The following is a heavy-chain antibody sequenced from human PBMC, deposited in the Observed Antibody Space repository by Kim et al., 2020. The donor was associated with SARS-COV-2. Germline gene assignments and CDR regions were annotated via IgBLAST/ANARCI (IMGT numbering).Heavy chain of an antibody. D-gene: IGHD3-10*01. CDR3: ARAGSGSYLAFFDY. Sequence: GGSLRLSCAASGFTFSSYAMHWVRQAPGKGLEWVAVISYDGSNKYYADSVKGRFTISRDNSKNTLYLQMNSLRAEDTAVYYCARAGSGSYLAFFDYCGQG. CDR1: GFTFSSYA. J-gene: IGHJ4*02. V-gene: IGHV3-30-3*01. CDR2: ISYDGSNK.